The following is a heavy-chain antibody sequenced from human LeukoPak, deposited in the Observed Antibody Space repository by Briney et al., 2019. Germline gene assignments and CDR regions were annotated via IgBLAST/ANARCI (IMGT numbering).Heavy chain of an antibody. CDR3: ASTWGTLDY. CDR2: LNWNGGTR. CDR1: GFIFDNYG. Sequence: GGSLRLSCAASGFIFDNYGMIWVRQAPGKGLEWVSGLNWNGGTRGYADSVKGRFTISRDNAKNSLYLQMNSLRAEGTAVYYCASTWGTLDYWGQGTLVTVPS. J-gene: IGHJ4*02. D-gene: IGHD3-16*01. V-gene: IGHV3-20*04.